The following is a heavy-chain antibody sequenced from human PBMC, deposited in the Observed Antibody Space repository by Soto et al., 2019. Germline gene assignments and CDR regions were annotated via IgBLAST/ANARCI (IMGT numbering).Heavy chain of an antibody. J-gene: IGHJ4*02. Sequence: SLRLSCEASGFTFSSYAMSWVRQAPGKGLEWVSEIIGSGASTYYADSVKGRFTISRDNSKNTLYLQMSSLRAEDTAVYYCAKAPPYSSGWYVGHWGQGTLVTVSS. D-gene: IGHD6-19*01. CDR2: IIGSGAST. V-gene: IGHV3-23*01. CDR3: AKAPPYSSGWYVGH. CDR1: GFTFSSYA.